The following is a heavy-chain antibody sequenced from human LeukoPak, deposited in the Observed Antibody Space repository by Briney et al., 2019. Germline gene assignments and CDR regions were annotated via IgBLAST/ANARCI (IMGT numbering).Heavy chain of an antibody. J-gene: IGHJ5*02. Sequence: GGSLRLSCAASGFTFSSYGMHWVRQAPGKGLEWVAYIQYDGSNEQYADSVKGRFSISRDSSKNILYLQMNSLRAEDTAVYYCAKRPSIIVGVSNWFDPWGQGTLVTVSS. CDR2: IQYDGSNE. D-gene: IGHD1-26*01. V-gene: IGHV3-30*02. CDR1: GFTFSSYG. CDR3: AKRPSIIVGVSNWFDP.